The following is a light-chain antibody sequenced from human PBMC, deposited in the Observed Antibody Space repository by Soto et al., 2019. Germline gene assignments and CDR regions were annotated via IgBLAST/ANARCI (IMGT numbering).Light chain of an antibody. CDR2: AAS. Sequence: EIVLTQSPATLSSSPGERATLSCRASQSVSSNYLAWYQQKPGQTPRLLIYAASSRATGIPYRFSGSGSGTDFTLTISRLEPEDFAVYYCQQYGSSPYTFGQGTKLEIK. V-gene: IGKV3-20*01. CDR3: QQYGSSPYT. J-gene: IGKJ2*01. CDR1: QSVSSNY.